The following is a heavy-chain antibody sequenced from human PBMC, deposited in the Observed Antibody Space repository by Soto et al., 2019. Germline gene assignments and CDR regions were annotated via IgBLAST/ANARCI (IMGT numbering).Heavy chain of an antibody. Sequence: QVQLVQSGAEVKKPGASVKVSCKASGYTFTRSGISWVRQAPGQGLEWMGWISTYNGDTNYAQTFQDRVTMTTDTSTSTAYMELRSLRSDDTAVYYCXREGXAPYYYYGMDVWGQGTPVSVSS. J-gene: IGHJ6*02. CDR1: GYTFTRSG. CDR3: XREGXAPYYYYGMDV. CDR2: ISTYNGDT. V-gene: IGHV1-18*01.